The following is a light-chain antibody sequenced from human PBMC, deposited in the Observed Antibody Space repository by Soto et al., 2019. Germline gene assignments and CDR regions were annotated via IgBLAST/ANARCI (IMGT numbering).Light chain of an antibody. CDR1: QSISSW. J-gene: IGKJ1*01. CDR3: HQHHSYSLWP. CDR2: KAS. Sequence: IQITQSPSALSAAVGDRCTITWRASQSISSWLAWYQQKPGKAPKLLIYKASSLESGVPSSFSGSGSATAFTLTPRRLRPDDFATSYCHQHHSYSLWPFGEGTKVDIK. V-gene: IGKV1-5*03.